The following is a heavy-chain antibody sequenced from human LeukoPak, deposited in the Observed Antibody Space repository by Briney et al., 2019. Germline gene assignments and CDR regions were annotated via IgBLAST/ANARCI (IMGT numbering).Heavy chain of an antibody. CDR2: ISAYNNNT. J-gene: IGHJ4*02. V-gene: IGHV1-18*01. CDR1: GYTFTIYG. CDR3: ARGPYYDSSGFHDY. Sequence: ASVKVSCKTSGYTFTIYGIIWVRQAPGQGLEWMGWISAYNNNTNYAQKFQGRVTMTTDTSTSTAYMELRSLRSDDTAVYYCARGPYYDSSGFHDYWGQGTLVTVSS. D-gene: IGHD3-22*01.